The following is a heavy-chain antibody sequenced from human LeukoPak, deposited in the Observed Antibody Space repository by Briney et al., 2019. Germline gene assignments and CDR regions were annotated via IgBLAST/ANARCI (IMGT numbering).Heavy chain of an antibody. J-gene: IGHJ4*02. D-gene: IGHD3-16*02. CDR3: ARDVIMGTYDY. CDR2: INPYSGAT. CDR1: GYTFTGYY. V-gene: IGHV1-2*02. Sequence: GASVKVSCKASGYTFTGYYIHWVRQAPGQGLEWLGWINPYSGATNYAQKFQARVTMTRDTSTVTAYMELSRLTSDDTAVYYCARDVIMGTYDYWGQGTPVAVSS.